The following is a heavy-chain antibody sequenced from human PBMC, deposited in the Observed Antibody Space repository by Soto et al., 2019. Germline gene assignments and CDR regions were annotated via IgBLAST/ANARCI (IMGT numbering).Heavy chain of an antibody. CDR3: ARMNYYDTSGYPFDY. J-gene: IGHJ4*02. Sequence: SETLSLTCTVSGGSISSGGYYWNWIRQHPGKGLEWIGYIYFRGITNYNPSLKSRVTMSADTSKNQFSLKLNSVTAADTAVYYCARMNYYDTSGYPFDYWGQGMMVTVSS. V-gene: IGHV4-61*08. CDR2: IYFRGIT. D-gene: IGHD3-22*01. CDR1: GGSISSGGYY.